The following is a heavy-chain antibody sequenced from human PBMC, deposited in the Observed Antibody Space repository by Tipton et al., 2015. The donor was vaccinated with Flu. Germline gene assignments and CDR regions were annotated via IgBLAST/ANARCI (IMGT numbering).Heavy chain of an antibody. Sequence: TLSLTCAVYGGSFSGYYWSWIRQPPGKGLEWIGEINHSGSTNYNPSLKSRVTISVDTSKNQFSLKLSSVTAADTAVYYCARGYWGLSGYWGQGTLVTVSS. V-gene: IGHV4-34*01. D-gene: IGHD3-16*01. CDR2: INHSGST. CDR1: GGSFSGYY. J-gene: IGHJ4*02. CDR3: ARGYWGLSGY.